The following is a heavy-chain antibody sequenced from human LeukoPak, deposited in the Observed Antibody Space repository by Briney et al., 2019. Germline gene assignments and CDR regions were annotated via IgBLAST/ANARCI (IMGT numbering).Heavy chain of an antibody. CDR2: INHSGST. D-gene: IGHD3-10*01. CDR3: ARVRGRWFDP. CDR1: GGSFSGYY. J-gene: IGHJ5*02. Sequence: SETLSLTCAVYGGSFSGYYWSWIRQPPGKGLEWIGEINHSGSTNYNPSLKSRVTISVDTSKNQFSLKLSSVTAADTAVYYCARVRGRWFDPWGQGTLVTVSS. V-gene: IGHV4-34*01.